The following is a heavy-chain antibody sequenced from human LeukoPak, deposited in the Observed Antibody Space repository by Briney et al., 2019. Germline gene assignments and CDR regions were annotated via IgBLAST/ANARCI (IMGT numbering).Heavy chain of an antibody. Sequence: GGSLRLSCAVSGFNFSNYWMSWVRQAPGKGLEWVANIKQDGSEKYYVDSVRGRFTISRDNAKNSLYLQMNSLRAEDAAVYYCARKGGATTYGYYYYYMDVWGKGTTVTISS. CDR2: IKQDGSEK. CDR1: GFNFSNYW. J-gene: IGHJ6*03. CDR3: ARKGGATTYGYYYYYMDV. V-gene: IGHV3-7*01. D-gene: IGHD1-26*01.